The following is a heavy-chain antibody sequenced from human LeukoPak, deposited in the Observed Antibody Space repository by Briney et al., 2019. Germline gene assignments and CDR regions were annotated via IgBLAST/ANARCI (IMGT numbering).Heavy chain of an antibody. CDR1: GGSFCGYY. CDR3: ARGRDDFWSGYYSGPCYFDY. CDR2: INHRGST. Sequence: SQCLSPTCGVWGGSFCGYYWSWIHQPPGKGLEWIGEINHRGSTNYNPSLKSRVTISVDTSKNQFSLKLSSVTAADTAVYYCARGRDDFWSGYYSGPCYFDYWGQGTLVTVSS. D-gene: IGHD3-3*01. V-gene: IGHV4-34*01. J-gene: IGHJ4*02.